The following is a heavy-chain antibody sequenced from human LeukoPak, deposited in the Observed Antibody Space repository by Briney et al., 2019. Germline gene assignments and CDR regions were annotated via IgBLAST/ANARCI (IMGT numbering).Heavy chain of an antibody. D-gene: IGHD1-26*01. CDR1: GGTFSSYA. CDR2: VIPIFGTA. J-gene: IGHJ4*02. V-gene: IGHV1-69*13. Sequence: SVKVSCKASGGTFSSYAISWVRQAPGQGLEWMGGVIPIFGTANYAQKFQGRVTITADESTSTAYMELSSLRSEDTAVYYCAREDYSGSYSGVDYWGQGTLVTVSS. CDR3: AREDYSGSYSGVDY.